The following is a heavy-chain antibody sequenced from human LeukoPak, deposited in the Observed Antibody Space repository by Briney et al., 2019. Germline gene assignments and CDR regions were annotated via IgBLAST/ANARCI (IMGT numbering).Heavy chain of an antibody. J-gene: IGHJ5*02. D-gene: IGHD3-10*01. CDR1: GFTFSSYA. V-gene: IGHV3-33*08. CDR2: IWYDGSNK. Sequence: GGSLRLSCAASGFTFSSYAMHWVRQAPGKGLEWVAVIWYDGSNKYYADSVKGRFTISRDNSKNTLYLQMNSLRAEDTAVYYCARGVWFGESNNWFDPWGQGTLVTVSS. CDR3: ARGVWFGESNNWFDP.